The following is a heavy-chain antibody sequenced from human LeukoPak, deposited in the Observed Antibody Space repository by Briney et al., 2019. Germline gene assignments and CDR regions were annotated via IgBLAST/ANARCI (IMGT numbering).Heavy chain of an antibody. CDR3: AKDHANTPVVTN. D-gene: IGHD2-21*02. Sequence: PGGSLRLSCAASGFTVSSNYMSWVRQAPGKGLEWVSVIYSGGNTYYADSVTGRFTVSRDNSKNTVDLQMNNLRVDDTAIYYCAKDHANTPVVTNWGQGILVSVSS. CDR1: GFTVSSNY. V-gene: IGHV3-53*01. CDR2: IYSGGNT. J-gene: IGHJ4*02.